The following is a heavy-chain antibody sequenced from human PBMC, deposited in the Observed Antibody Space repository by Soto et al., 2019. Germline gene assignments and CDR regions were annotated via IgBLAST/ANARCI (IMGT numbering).Heavy chain of an antibody. Sequence: EVQLVESGGGLIQPGGSLRLSCAASGFTVSSHYMSWVRQAPGKGLEWVSVIYSGGSTYYADSVKGRFTISRDNSKNTLYLQMNSLRAEDTAVYYCARDGRGRVYYYGMDVWGQGTTVTVSS. J-gene: IGHJ6*02. V-gene: IGHV3-53*01. CDR3: ARDGRGRVYYYGMDV. D-gene: IGHD3-10*01. CDR2: IYSGGST. CDR1: GFTVSSHY.